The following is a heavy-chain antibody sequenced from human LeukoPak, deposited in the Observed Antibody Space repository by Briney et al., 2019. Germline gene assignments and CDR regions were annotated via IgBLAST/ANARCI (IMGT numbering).Heavy chain of an antibody. V-gene: IGHV1-46*01. CDR2: INPSGGST. J-gene: IGHJ4*02. Sequence: ASVKVSCTASGYTFTSYYMHWVRQAPGQGLEWMGIINPSGGSTSYAQKFQGRVTMTRDMSTSTVYMELSSLRSEDTAVYYCARDSTVGYFDWLSYFDYWGQGTLVTVSS. CDR1: GYTFTSYY. CDR3: ARDSTVGYFDWLSYFDY. D-gene: IGHD3-9*01.